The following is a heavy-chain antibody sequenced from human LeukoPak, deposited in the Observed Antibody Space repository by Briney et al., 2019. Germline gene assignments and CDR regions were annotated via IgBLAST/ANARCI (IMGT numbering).Heavy chain of an antibody. CDR2: IYHSGFT. D-gene: IGHD1/OR15-1a*01. CDR3: ARALWNRAPYGMDV. Sequence: SETLSLTCDVSGGSISSTYWWTWVRQSPGKGLEWIGEIYHSGFTNYNPSLKSRVTISVDKPKNHFSLKLSSVAAADTAVYYCARALWNRAPYGMDVWGQGTTVTVSS. J-gene: IGHJ6*02. V-gene: IGHV4-4*02. CDR1: GGSISSTYW.